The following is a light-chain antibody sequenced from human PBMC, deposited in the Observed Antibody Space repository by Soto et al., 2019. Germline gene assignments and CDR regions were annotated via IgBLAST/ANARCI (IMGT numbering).Light chain of an antibody. CDR2: DAS. CDR3: QQYNYYWT. V-gene: IGKV1-5*01. J-gene: IGKJ1*01. CDR1: HNIYSW. Sequence: DIQMTQSPSTLSASVGDRVTITCRASHNIYSWLAWYQQKPGKAPRLLIHDASSLESRAPARFSGSGSGTEFTLSISSLQPDDFATYYCQQYNYYWTFGQGTKVDIK.